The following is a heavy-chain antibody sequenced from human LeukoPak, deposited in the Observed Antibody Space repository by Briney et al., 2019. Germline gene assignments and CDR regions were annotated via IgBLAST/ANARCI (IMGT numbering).Heavy chain of an antibody. CDR3: ARVHSGPVAFDI. D-gene: IGHD1-26*01. CDR2: MNPNSGNT. V-gene: IGHV1-8*01. CDR1: GYTFTSYD. Sequence: AASVKVSCKASGYTFTSYDINWVRQATGQGLEWMGWMNPNSGNTGYAQKFQGRVTMTRNTSVSTAYMELSSLRSEDTAVYCCARVHSGPVAFDIWGQGTMVTVSS. J-gene: IGHJ3*02.